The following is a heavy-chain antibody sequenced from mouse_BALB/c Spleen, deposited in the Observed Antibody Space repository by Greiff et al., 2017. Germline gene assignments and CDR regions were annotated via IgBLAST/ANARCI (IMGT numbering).Heavy chain of an antibody. CDR2: ISSGGSYT. CDR1: GFTFSSYA. CDR3: ARNRYNYFDY. J-gene: IGHJ2*01. V-gene: IGHV5-9-3*01. D-gene: IGHD2-14*01. Sequence: EVKVVESGGGLVKPGGSLKLSCAASGFTFSSYAMSWVRQTPEKRLEWVATISSGGSYTYYPDSVKGRFTISRDNAKNTLYLQMSSLRSEDTAMYYCARNRYNYFDYWGQGTTLTVSS.